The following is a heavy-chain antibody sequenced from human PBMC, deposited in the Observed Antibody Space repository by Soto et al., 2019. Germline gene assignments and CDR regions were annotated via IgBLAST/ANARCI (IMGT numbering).Heavy chain of an antibody. V-gene: IGHV3-73*02. CDR2: IRNKSDSSAT. CDR3: SRLDDGFDV. J-gene: IGHJ3*01. CDR1: GFTFSVSA. Sequence: EVQLVESGGGLVQPGGSLKLSCVASGFTFSVSAMYWVRQASGRGLEWVGGIRNKSDSSATAYPASVKDRFTISRDDSENTTYLQIKSLKTEDTATYYCSRLDDGFDVWGQGTRVTVSS.